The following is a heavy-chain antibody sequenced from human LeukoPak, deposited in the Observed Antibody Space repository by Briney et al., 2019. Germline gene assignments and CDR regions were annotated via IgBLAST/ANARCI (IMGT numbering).Heavy chain of an antibody. CDR1: GFTFGDYL. CDR3: SRGSGWLSVY. D-gene: IGHD6-19*01. Sequence: GGSLRLSCTASGFTFGDYLMSWFRQAPGKGLEWIGFISGGTTEYAASVKGRFTISRDDSTSIAYLQMNSLTTEDTAVYYCSRGSGWLSVYWGQGTLVTVFS. J-gene: IGHJ4*02. V-gene: IGHV3-49*03. CDR2: ISGGTT.